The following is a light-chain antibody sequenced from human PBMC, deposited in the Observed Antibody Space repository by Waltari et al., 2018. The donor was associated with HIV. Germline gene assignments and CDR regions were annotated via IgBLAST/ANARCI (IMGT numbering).Light chain of an antibody. CDR2: TAS. CDR3: QQNYNTSWT. Sequence: DIHMTQSPSSLSASVGDRVTITCRASQSIGSHLNWYQQKPGKAPNLLIYTASSLQSGVPSRFSGSGSGTDFSLTISSLQPKDFATYYCQQNYNTSWTFGQGTKVEIK. CDR1: QSIGSH. V-gene: IGKV1-39*01. J-gene: IGKJ1*01.